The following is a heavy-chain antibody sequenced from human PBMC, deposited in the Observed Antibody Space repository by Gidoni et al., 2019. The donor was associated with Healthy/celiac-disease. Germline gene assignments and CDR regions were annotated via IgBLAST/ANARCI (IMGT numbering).Heavy chain of an antibody. J-gene: IGHJ5*02. V-gene: IGHV4-39*01. CDR3: ASLAVLLWFGESPGGVDP. CDR1: GCSISRSSYY. CDR2: IYYSGST. Sequence: QLQLQESGQGMVTPSETLSLTCTDAGCSISRSSYYWGWIRQPPGKGLEWIGSIYYSGSTYSNPSLKSLVTISVDTSKNPFSLKLSSVTAADTAVYYCASLAVLLWFGESPGGVDPWGQGTLVTVSS. D-gene: IGHD3-10*01.